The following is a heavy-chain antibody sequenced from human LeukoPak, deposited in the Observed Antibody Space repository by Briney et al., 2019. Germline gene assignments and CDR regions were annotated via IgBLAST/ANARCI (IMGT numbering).Heavy chain of an antibody. Sequence: GGSLRLSCAASRFTFSSYSMNWVRQAPGKGLEWVSSTSSTTNYIYYADSVKGRFTISRDNAKNSLYLQMNSLRAEDTAVYYCARGRGTYYLFDYWGQGTLVTVSS. CDR1: RFTFSSYS. D-gene: IGHD3-10*01. V-gene: IGHV3-21*01. CDR2: TSSTTNYI. CDR3: ARGRGTYYLFDY. J-gene: IGHJ4*02.